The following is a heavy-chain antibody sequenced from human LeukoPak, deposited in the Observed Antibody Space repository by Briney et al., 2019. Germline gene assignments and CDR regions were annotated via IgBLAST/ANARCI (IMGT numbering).Heavy chain of an antibody. Sequence: ASVEVSCKASGGTFSSYAISWVRQAPGQGLEWMGRIIPIFGTANYAQKFQGRVTITTDESTSTAYMELSSLRSEDTAVYYCARDFPAGYSGFDYFDYWGQGTLVTVSS. CDR2: IIPIFGTA. J-gene: IGHJ4*02. D-gene: IGHD5-12*01. V-gene: IGHV1-69*05. CDR3: ARDFPAGYSGFDYFDY. CDR1: GGTFSSYA.